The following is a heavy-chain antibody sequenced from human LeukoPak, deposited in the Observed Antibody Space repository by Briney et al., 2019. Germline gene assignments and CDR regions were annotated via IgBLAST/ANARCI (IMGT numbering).Heavy chain of an antibody. CDR1: GFTFSGYA. CDR2: ISYDGSNE. CDR3: ARVGYYASGPFSYFDY. J-gene: IGHJ4*02. Sequence: GGSLRLSCAASGFTFSGYAMHWVRQAPGKGLEWVAVISYDGSNEYYADSVKGRLTISRDNSKNTLYLQMNSLSVEDTAVYYCARVGYYASGPFSYFDYWGQGTLVTVFS. D-gene: IGHD3-10*01. V-gene: IGHV3-30-3*01.